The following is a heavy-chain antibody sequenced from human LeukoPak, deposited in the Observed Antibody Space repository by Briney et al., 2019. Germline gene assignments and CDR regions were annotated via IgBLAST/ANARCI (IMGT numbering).Heavy chain of an antibody. Sequence: SVKVSCKASGGTFSSYAISWVRQAPGQGLEWMGGIIPIFGTANYAQKFQGRVTITADESTSTAYMELSSLRSEDTAVYYCASPSRRGDSSGYNPFDYWGQGTLVTVSS. V-gene: IGHV1-69*13. CDR2: IIPIFGTA. J-gene: IGHJ4*02. CDR1: GGTFSSYA. D-gene: IGHD3-22*01. CDR3: ASPSRRGDSSGYNPFDY.